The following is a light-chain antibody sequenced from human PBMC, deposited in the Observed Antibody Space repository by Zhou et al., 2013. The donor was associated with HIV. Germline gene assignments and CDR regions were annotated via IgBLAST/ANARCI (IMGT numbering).Light chain of an antibody. CDR2: FAS. CDR3: QQYGSVPVSS. J-gene: IGKJ3*01. CDR1: HDIGAF. V-gene: IGKV1-33*01. Sequence: DIQMTQSPSFLSASVGDTVTITCRASHDIGAFLNWYRHKPGSAPELLIYFASKLESGVPSRFSGGGYWDTLQSHHQGVQPEDFARYYCQQYGSVPVSSFGPWDHSGCQ.